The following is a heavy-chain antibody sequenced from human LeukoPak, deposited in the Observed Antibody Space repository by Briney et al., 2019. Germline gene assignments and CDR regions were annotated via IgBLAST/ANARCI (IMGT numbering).Heavy chain of an antibody. Sequence: GGSLRLSCAASGFTFSNYWMSWVRQAPGKGLEWVANIKQDGSEKYYVDSVKGRFTISRDNAKNSLYLQMNSLRAEDTAVYYCARLPRSAIDYWGQGTLVTVSS. CDR2: IKQDGSEK. V-gene: IGHV3-7*05. CDR1: GFTFSNYW. D-gene: IGHD5-24*01. CDR3: ARLPRSAIDY. J-gene: IGHJ4*02.